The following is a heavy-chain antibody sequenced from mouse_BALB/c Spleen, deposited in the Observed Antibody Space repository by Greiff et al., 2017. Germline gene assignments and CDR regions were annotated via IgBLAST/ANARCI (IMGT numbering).Heavy chain of an antibody. V-gene: IGHV1-9*01. D-gene: IGHD2-1*01. Sequence: QVQLKESGAELMKPGASVKISCKATGYTFSSYWIEWVKQRPGHGLEWIGEILPGSGSTNYNEKFKGKATFTADTSSNTAYMQLSSLTSEDSAVYYCAGGDGNPYAMDYWGQGTSVTVSS. CDR3: AGGDGNPYAMDY. CDR2: ILPGSGST. CDR1: GYTFSSYW. J-gene: IGHJ4*01.